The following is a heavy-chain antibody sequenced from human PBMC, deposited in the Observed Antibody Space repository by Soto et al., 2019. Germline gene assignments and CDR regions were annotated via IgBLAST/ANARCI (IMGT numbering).Heavy chain of an antibody. D-gene: IGHD3-3*01. J-gene: IGHJ4*02. CDR3: AKTSTIFGVVTNDY. V-gene: IGHV3-66*01. CDR1: GFTVSSKY. Sequence: PGGSLRLSCEASGFTVSSKYMSWVRQAPGKGLEWVSVIYSGGRIYYADSVKGRFTISRDSSKNTLYLQMNTLRAEDTAMYSCAKTSTIFGVVTNDYWGQGTLVTV. CDR2: IYSGGRI.